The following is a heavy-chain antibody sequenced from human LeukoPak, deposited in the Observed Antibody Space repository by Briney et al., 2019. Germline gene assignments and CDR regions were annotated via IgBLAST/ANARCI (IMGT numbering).Heavy chain of an antibody. CDR1: GDSISSYY. D-gene: IGHD5-24*01. CDR3: ARVFSDGYNWAYFDY. V-gene: IGHV4-59*01. CDR2: IYYSGST. J-gene: IGHJ4*02. Sequence: SETLSLTCTVSGDSISSYYWSWIRQPPGKGLEWIGYIYYSGSTNYNPSLKSRVTISVDTSKNQFSLKLSSVTAADTAVYYCARVFSDGYNWAYFDYWGQGTLVTVSS.